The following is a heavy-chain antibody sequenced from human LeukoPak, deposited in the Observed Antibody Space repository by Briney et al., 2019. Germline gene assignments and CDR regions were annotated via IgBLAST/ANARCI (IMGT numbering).Heavy chain of an antibody. CDR1: GGTFSSYA. J-gene: IGHJ4*02. D-gene: IGHD3-22*01. CDR3: ARVGDSSGYYYTYYFDY. CDR2: IIPIFGTA. V-gene: IGHV1-69*13. Sequence: ASVKVSCKASGGTFSSYAISWVRQAPGQGLEWTGGIIPIFGTANYAQKFQGRATITADESTSTAYMELSSLRSEDTAVYYCARVGDSSGYYYTYYFDYWGQRTLVTVSS.